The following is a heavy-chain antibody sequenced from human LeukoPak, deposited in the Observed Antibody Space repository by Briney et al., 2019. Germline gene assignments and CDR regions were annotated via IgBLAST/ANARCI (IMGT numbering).Heavy chain of an antibody. CDR3: ARDLGLSGYDLLDY. V-gene: IGHV3-7*01. J-gene: IGHJ4*02. CDR2: IELDGTEK. CDR1: GLTFSSYW. D-gene: IGHD5-12*01. Sequence: QPGGSLRLSCAASGLTFSSYWMTWVRQAPGKGLEWVANIELDGTEKYYVDSVKGRFTISRDSAKNSLDLQMNSLRVEDTAVYYCARDLGLSGYDLLDYWGQGTMVTVSS.